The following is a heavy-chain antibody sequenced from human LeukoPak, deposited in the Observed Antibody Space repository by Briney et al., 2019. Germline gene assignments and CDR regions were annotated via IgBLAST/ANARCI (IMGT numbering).Heavy chain of an antibody. J-gene: IGHJ6*04. V-gene: IGHV3-33*05. CDR1: GFTFSDFG. CDR3: AKWAGDYPYSYMDV. Sequence: GGSLRLSCAASGFTFSDFGMHWVRQAPGKGLKWVAAISYDGSHQFYGVSVKGRFTISRDNSKDTLNLQMSSPRAEDTAVYYCAKWAGDYPYSYMDVWGTGTMVTVSS. D-gene: IGHD4-11*01. CDR2: ISYDGSHQ.